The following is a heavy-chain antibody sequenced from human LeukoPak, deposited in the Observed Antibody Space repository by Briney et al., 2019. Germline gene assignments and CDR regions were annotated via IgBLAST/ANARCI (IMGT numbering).Heavy chain of an antibody. D-gene: IGHD2-15*01. CDR3: AKDPPEYCSGGSCYLDY. CDR2: INTNTGNP. Sequence: GASVKVSCKASGYTFTSYAMNWVRQAPGQGLEWMGWINTNTGNPTYAQGFTGRFVFSLGTSVSTAYLQISSLKAEDTAVYYCAKDPPEYCSGGSCYLDYWGQGTLVTVSS. V-gene: IGHV7-4-1*02. J-gene: IGHJ4*02. CDR1: GYTFTSYA.